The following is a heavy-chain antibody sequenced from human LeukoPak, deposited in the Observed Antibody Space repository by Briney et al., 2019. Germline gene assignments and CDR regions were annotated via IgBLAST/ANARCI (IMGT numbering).Heavy chain of an antibody. CDR2: IYYSGST. V-gene: IGHV4-59*01. CDR1: GGSISSYY. J-gene: IGHJ3*02. CDR3: ARDRGHISSSFDI. Sequence: SETLSLTCTVSGGSISSYYWSWIRQPPGKGLEWIGYIYYSGSTNYNPSLKSRVTISVDTSKNQFSLKLSSVTAADTAVYYCARDRGHISSSFDIWGQGTMVTVSS. D-gene: IGHD3-10*01.